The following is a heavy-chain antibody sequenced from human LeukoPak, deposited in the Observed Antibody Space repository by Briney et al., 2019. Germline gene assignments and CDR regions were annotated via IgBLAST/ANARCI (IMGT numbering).Heavy chain of an antibody. J-gene: IGHJ3*02. CDR1: GFTFDDYG. V-gene: IGHV3-20*04. D-gene: IGHD1-26*01. Sequence: GGSLRLSCAASGFTFDDYGMSWVRQAPGKGLEWVSGINWNGGSTGYADSVKGRFTISRDNARNSLYLQMNSLRAEDTALYYCARDRWDPEAYAFDIWGQGTMVTVSS. CDR3: ARDRWDPEAYAFDI. CDR2: INWNGGST.